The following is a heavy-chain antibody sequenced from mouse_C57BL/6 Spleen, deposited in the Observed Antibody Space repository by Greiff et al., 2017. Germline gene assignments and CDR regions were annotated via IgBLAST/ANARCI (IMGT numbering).Heavy chain of an antibody. CDR3: ARWTAQATDY. D-gene: IGHD3-2*02. Sequence: QFPLQQPGAELVKPGASVTLSCTASGYTFTSSWMHLVKQRPGQGLEWIGMIHPNSGSTNYNEKFKSKATLTVDKSSSTAYMQLSSLTSEDSAVYYCARWTAQATDYWGQGTTLTVSS. CDR2: IHPNSGST. V-gene: IGHV1-64*01. CDR1: GYTFTSSW. J-gene: IGHJ2*01.